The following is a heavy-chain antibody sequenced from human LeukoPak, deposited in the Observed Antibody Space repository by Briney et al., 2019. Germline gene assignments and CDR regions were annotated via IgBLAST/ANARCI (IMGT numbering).Heavy chain of an antibody. D-gene: IGHD2-2*02. Sequence: ASVKVSCKASGYTFTSYGISWVRQAPGQGLEWMGWISAYNGNTNYAQKLQGRVTMTTDTSTSTAYMELRSLRSDDTAVYYCARVYCSSTSCYKDFDYWGQGTLVTVFS. CDR2: ISAYNGNT. J-gene: IGHJ4*02. CDR3: ARVYCSSTSCYKDFDY. V-gene: IGHV1-18*01. CDR1: GYTFTSYG.